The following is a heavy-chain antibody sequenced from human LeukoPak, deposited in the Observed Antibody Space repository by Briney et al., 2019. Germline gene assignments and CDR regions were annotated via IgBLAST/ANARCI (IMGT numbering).Heavy chain of an antibody. CDR2: IYPGDSDT. CDR1: GYSFTSFW. CDR3: ATSTFAYYFDY. J-gene: IGHJ4*02. V-gene: IGHV5-51*01. D-gene: IGHD3-16*01. Sequence: GESLKISCKGSGYSFTSFWIAWVRQMPGKGLEWMGIIYPGDSDTRYSPSFQGQVTISADKSISTAYLQWSSLKASDTAMYYCATSTFAYYFDYWGQGTLVTVSS.